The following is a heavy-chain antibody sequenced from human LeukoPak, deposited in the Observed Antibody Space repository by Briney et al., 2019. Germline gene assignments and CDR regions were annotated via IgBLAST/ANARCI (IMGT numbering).Heavy chain of an antibody. CDR2: ISAYNGNT. Sequence: GASVKVSCKASGYTFTSYGISWVRQAPGQGLERMGWISAYNGNTNYAQKLQGRVTMTTDTSTSTAYMELRSLRSDDTGVYYCAREGLTTVTNYYFDYWGQGTLVTVSS. CDR1: GYTFTSYG. D-gene: IGHD4-17*01. CDR3: AREGLTTVTNYYFDY. J-gene: IGHJ4*02. V-gene: IGHV1-18*01.